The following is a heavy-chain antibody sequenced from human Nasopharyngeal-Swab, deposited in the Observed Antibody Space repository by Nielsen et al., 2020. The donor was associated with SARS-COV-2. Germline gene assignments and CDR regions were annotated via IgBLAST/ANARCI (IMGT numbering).Heavy chain of an antibody. CDR3: ARDGLDYDFWSAYFMDV. CDR2: ISSSSSYI. CDR1: GFTFNNYN. D-gene: IGHD3-3*01. V-gene: IGHV3-21*01. Sequence: GGSLRLSCAASGFTFNNYNFNWVRQAPGKGLEWASSISSSSSYIYYADSVKGRFTISRDNAKNSLYLQMNSLRAEDTAVYYCARDGLDYDFWSAYFMDVWGQGTKVTVSS. J-gene: IGHJ6*02.